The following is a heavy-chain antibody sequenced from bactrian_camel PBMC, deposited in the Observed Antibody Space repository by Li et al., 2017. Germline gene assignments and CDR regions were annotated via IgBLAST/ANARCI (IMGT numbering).Heavy chain of an antibody. Sequence: HVQLVESGGGSVRAGGSLRLSCALSGYSDTTFCMAWFRQIPGKEREKVAGIDSDGTTSYADSVKGRFTISRDNAKNTVYLQMNNLKIEDTAVYYCATLTSGLAGLYWGQGTQVTVS. J-gene: IGHJ4*01. CDR3: ATLTSGLAGLY. CDR1: GYSDTTFC. CDR2: IDSDGTT. V-gene: IGHV3S9*01. D-gene: IGHD6*01.